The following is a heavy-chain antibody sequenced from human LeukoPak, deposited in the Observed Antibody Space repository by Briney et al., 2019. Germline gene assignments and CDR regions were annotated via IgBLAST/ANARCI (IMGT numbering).Heavy chain of an antibody. CDR3: ARGSGGYSRWFDP. Sequence: PGGSLSLSCAASGFTFSSYEMNWVRQAPGKGLEWVSYISSSGSSMYYADSVKGRFTISRDNAKNSLYLQMSSLRAEDTAVYYCARGSGGYSRWFDPGGQRTLVNVSS. CDR2: ISSSGSSM. CDR1: GFTFSSYE. D-gene: IGHD1-26*01. V-gene: IGHV3-48*03. J-gene: IGHJ5*02.